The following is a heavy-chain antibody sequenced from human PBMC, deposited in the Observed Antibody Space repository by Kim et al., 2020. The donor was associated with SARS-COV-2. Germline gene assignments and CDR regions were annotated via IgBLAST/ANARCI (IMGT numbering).Heavy chain of an antibody. Sequence: GGSLRLSCAASGFTFSSYAMHWVRQAPGKGLEWVAVISYDGSNKYYADSVKGRFTISRDNSKNTLYLQMNSLRAEDTAVYYCVVVTALTWGQGTLVTVSS. CDR3: VVVTALT. D-gene: IGHD2-21*02. CDR2: ISYDGSNK. CDR1: GFTFSSYA. V-gene: IGHV3-30-3*01. J-gene: IGHJ5*02.